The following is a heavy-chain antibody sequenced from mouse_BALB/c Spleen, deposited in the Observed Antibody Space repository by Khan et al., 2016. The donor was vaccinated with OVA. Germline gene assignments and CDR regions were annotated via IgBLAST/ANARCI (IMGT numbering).Heavy chain of an antibody. CDR2: INTYTGES. Sequence: QIQLVQSGPELKKPGETVRISCKASGYTFTDYGMNWVKQAPGKGLKWMGWINTYTGESTYADEFKGRFAFSLETSASTAHLQINNLKNEDMATYFCARSRGNFRLDVWGQGTTLTVSS. CDR3: ARSRGNFRLDV. D-gene: IGHD2-1*01. V-gene: IGHV9-1*02. CDR1: GYTFTDYG. J-gene: IGHJ2*01.